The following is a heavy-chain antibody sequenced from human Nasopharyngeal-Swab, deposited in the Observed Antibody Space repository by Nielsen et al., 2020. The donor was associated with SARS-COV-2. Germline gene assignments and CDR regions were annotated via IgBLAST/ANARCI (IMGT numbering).Heavy chain of an antibody. J-gene: IGHJ5*02. CDR3: ARLPSPFSSGS. V-gene: IGHV5-10-1*01. Sequence: GGSLRLSCKGSVYSFTTYWITWVRQLPGKGLEWMGMIAPRDSYTTYSPSFQGHVTISADKSISTAYLQWSSLKASDTAMYYCARLPSPFSSGSWGQGTLVTVSS. CDR2: IAPRDSYT. CDR1: VYSFTTYW. D-gene: IGHD3-3*01.